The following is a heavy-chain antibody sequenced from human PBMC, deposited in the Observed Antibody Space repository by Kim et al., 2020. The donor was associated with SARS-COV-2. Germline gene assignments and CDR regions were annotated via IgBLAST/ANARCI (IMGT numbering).Heavy chain of an antibody. CDR2: ISGSGGST. CDR3: AKSSVSGGSRKGAFDI. J-gene: IGHJ3*02. D-gene: IGHD2-15*01. V-gene: IGHV3-23*01. CDR1: GFTFSSYA. Sequence: GGSLRLSCAASGFTFSSYAMSWVRQAPGKGLEWVSAISGSGGSTYYADSVKGRFTISRDNSKNTLYLQMNSLRAEDTAVYYCAKSSVSGGSRKGAFDIWGQGTMVTVSS.